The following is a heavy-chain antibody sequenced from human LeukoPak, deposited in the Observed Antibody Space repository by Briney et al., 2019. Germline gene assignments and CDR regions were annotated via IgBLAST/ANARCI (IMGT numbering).Heavy chain of an antibody. CDR1: GYTFTGYY. CDR2: INPNSGGT. J-gene: IGHJ4*02. V-gene: IGHV1-2*02. D-gene: IGHD6-19*01. Sequence: ASVKVSCKASGYTFTGYYMHWVRQAPGQGLEWMGWINPNSGGTNYAQKFQGRVTMTRDTSISTAYMELSSLRAEDTAVYYCARDPTYSSGWPDFDYWGQGTLVTVSS. CDR3: ARDPTYSSGWPDFDY.